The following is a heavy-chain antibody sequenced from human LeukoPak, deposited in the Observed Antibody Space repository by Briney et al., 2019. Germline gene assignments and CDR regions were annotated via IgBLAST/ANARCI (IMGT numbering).Heavy chain of an antibody. D-gene: IGHD2-15*01. CDR1: GFTFSSYA. J-gene: IGHJ4*02. CDR2: ISGSGPDT. Sequence: GGSLRLSWAASGFTFSSYAMSWVRQAPGRGLEWVSTISGSGPDTYYADSVKGRLTGSRDNSKNTLYLQMDSLRAEDTAVYYCAKAQGYCDYWGQGTLVTVSS. CDR3: AKAQGYCDY. V-gene: IGHV3-23*01.